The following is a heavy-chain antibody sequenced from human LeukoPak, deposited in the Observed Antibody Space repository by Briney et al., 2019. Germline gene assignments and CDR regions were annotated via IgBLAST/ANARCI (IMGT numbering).Heavy chain of an antibody. J-gene: IGHJ6*02. Sequence: GRSLRLSCAASGFTFSSYGMHWVRQAPGKGLEWVAVISYDGSNKYYADSVKGRFTISRDNSKNTLYLQMNSLRAEDTAVYYCAKDLYSSGWYRVNYYYCGMDVWGQGTTVTVSS. CDR1: GFTFSSYG. CDR2: ISYDGSNK. V-gene: IGHV3-30*18. D-gene: IGHD6-19*01. CDR3: AKDLYSSGWYRVNYYYCGMDV.